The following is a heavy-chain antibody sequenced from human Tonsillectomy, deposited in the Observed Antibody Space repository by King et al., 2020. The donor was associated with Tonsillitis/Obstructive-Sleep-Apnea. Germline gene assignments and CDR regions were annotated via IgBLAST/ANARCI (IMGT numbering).Heavy chain of an antibody. CDR2: IKQDGSEK. Sequence: VQLVESGGGLVQPGGSLRLYCAASGFTFRNYWMSWVRQAPGKGMEWVANIKQDGSEKHYVDSVKGRFTISRDNAKNSLSLEMNSLRAEDTVVYYCARSQWNQEVKSPPYNWFGPWGQGTLVTVSS. CDR3: ARSQWNQEVKSPPYNWFGP. CDR1: GFTFRNYW. D-gene: IGHD6-19*01. J-gene: IGHJ5*02. V-gene: IGHV3-7*04.